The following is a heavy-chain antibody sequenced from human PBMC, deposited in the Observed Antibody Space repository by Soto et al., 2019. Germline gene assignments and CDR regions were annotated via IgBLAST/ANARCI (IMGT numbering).Heavy chain of an antibody. CDR1: GLTFSSSA. CDR3: XXXSDFRFYYSDMDV. CDR2: IVAGSGDT. D-gene: IGHD3-3*01. Sequence: QMQLVQSGPEVKKPGTSVKLSCKASGLTFSSSAVQWVRQSRGQRLEWIGWIVAGSGDTKYAQRFHERVTFSRDMXXXXXXXXXXXXXXXXXXXXXXXXXSDFRFYYSDMDVWGQGTTVTVSS. V-gene: IGHV1-58*01. J-gene: IGHJ6*02.